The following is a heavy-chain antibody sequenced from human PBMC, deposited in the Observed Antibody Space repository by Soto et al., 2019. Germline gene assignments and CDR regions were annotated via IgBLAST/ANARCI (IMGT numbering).Heavy chain of an antibody. CDR3: ARVSSSSAFGMDV. CDR2: IYQTGST. D-gene: IGHD6-6*01. V-gene: IGHV4-4*02. CDR1: GGSISTINW. J-gene: IGHJ6*02. Sequence: LETLSLTCAVSGGSISTINWWTWVRQPPGKGLDWIGEIYQTGSTSYNPSLESRVTISIDKSKNQFSLKLRSVTAADTAVYYCARVSSSSAFGMDVWGQGTTVTVSS.